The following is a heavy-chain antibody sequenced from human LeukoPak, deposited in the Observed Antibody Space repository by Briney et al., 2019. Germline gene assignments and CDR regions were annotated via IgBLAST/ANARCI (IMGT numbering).Heavy chain of an antibody. Sequence: GGSLRLSCAASGLTFSSYGMHWVRQAPGKGLEWVAVIWYDGSNKYYTDSVKGRFTISRDNSKNTLFLQMNSLRAEDTAVYYCARDREARSQNHYFDYWGQGARVTVPS. D-gene: IGHD1-26*01. CDR2: IWYDGSNK. CDR3: ARDREARSQNHYFDY. CDR1: GLTFSSYG. J-gene: IGHJ4*02. V-gene: IGHV3-33*01.